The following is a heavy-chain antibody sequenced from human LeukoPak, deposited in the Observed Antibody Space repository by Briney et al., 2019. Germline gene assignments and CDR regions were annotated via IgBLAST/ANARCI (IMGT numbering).Heavy chain of an antibody. CDR2: IIPIFGTA. CDR1: GGTFSSYA. V-gene: IGHV1-69*01. D-gene: IGHD3-3*01. Sequence: GASVKVSCKASGGTFSSYAISWVRQAPGQGLEWMGGIIPIFGTANYAQKFQGRVTITADESTSTAYMELSSLRSEDTAVYYCARAPTGWSGSNWFDPWGQGTLVTVSS. J-gene: IGHJ5*02. CDR3: ARAPTGWSGSNWFDP.